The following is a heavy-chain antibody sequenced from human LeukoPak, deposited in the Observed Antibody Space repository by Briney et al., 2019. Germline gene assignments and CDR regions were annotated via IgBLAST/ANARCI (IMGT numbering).Heavy chain of an antibody. J-gene: IGHJ2*01. V-gene: IGHV4-59*01. CDR1: GGSIRSYY. CDR3: ARVYYSNSYDYWYFDL. D-gene: IGHD6-13*01. Sequence: SSETLSLTCTVSGGSIRSYYWSWIRQPPGKGLEWIAYIYYSGSTNYNPSLKSRVTISVDTSKNQFSLKLSSVTAADTAVYYCARVYYSNSYDYWYFDLWGRGTLVTVSS. CDR2: IYYSGST.